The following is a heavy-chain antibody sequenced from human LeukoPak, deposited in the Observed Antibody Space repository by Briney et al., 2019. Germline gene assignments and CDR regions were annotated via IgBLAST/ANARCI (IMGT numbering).Heavy chain of an antibody. CDR1: GFTFSSYA. CDR3: AKNTGYSSSWPPIYFDY. J-gene: IGHJ4*02. V-gene: IGHV3-23*01. Sequence: PGGSLRLSCAASGFTFSSYAMSWVRQAPGKGLEWVSAISGSGGSTYYADSVKGRFTISRDNSKNTLYLQMNSLRAEDTAVYYCAKNTGYSSSWPPIYFDYWGQGTLVTVSS. CDR2: ISGSGGST. D-gene: IGHD6-13*01.